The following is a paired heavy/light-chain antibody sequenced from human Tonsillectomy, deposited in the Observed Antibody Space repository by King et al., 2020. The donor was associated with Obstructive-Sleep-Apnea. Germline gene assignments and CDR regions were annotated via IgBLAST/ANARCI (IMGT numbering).Light chain of an antibody. Sequence: DIQMTQSPSSLSASVGDRVTITCRASQSINSYLNWYQQRPGKAPNLLIYAASSLQSGVPSRVSGSGSGTDFTLTISSLQPEDFATYYCQQSYSSPPTFGQGTKLEIK. CDR1: QSINSY. CDR3: QQSYSSPPT. CDR2: AAS. J-gene: IGKJ2*01. V-gene: IGKV1-39*01.
Heavy chain of an antibody. Sequence: QVQLQESGPGLVKPSQTLSLTCTVYGGSVTSGAYYWSWIRQHPGKGLEWIGYVYVSGSTFYNPSLKSRVTMSVDTSQNQFSLNLTSVTAADTAVYYCARPTEGLFDLWGRGTLVTVSS. CDR3: ARPTEGLFDL. CDR2: VYVSGST. CDR1: GGSVTSGAYY. V-gene: IGHV4-31*03. J-gene: IGHJ2*01.